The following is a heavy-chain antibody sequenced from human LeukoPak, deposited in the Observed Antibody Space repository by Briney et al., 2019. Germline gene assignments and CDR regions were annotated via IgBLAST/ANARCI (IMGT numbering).Heavy chain of an antibody. CDR1: GYSFTSYD. V-gene: IGHV1-8*01. CDR3: AKHLRYYSDSSGWGLVAFDI. CDR2: MNPNNGNT. D-gene: IGHD3-22*01. Sequence: GASVKVSCKASGYSFTSYDINWVRQATGQGLEWMGWMNPNNGNTGYAQKFQGRVTITRDTSISTAYMELSSLRSEDTAVYYCAKHLRYYSDSSGWGLVAFDIWGQGTMVTASS. J-gene: IGHJ3*02.